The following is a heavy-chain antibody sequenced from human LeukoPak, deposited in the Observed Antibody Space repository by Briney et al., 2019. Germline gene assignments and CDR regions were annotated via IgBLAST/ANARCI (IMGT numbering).Heavy chain of an antibody. Sequence: GGSLRLSCEASGFTFSSYEMNWVRQAPGKGLEWISYISSGGMTIYYTDSVRGRFTVSRDNTKNSLFLQMNSLRAEDTAVYFCARDDYDIVTGYYSMYSYGVDVWGQGTAVTVSS. CDR2: ISSGGMTI. V-gene: IGHV3-48*03. CDR3: ARDDYDIVTGYYSMYSYGVDV. J-gene: IGHJ6*02. CDR1: GFTFSSYE. D-gene: IGHD3-9*01.